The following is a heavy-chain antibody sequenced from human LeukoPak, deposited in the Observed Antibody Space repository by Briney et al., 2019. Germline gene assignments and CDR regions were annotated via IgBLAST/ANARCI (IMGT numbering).Heavy chain of an antibody. CDR1: GFTFSSYS. D-gene: IGHD5-18*01. CDR2: ISSSSSTI. CDR3: ARGGRGYSYGGAFDI. Sequence: PGGSLRLSCAASGFTFSSYSMNWVRQAPGKGLEWVSYISSSSSTIYYADSVKGRFTISRDNAKNSLYLQMNSLRAEDTAVYYCARGGRGYSYGGAFDIRGQGTMVTVSS. V-gene: IGHV3-48*01. J-gene: IGHJ3*02.